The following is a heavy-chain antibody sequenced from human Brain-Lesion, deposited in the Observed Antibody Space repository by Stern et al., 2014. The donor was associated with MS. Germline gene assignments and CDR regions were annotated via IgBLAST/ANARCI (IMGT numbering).Heavy chain of an antibody. D-gene: IGHD2-2*01. J-gene: IGHJ6*02. CDR1: GGSISSGGYY. V-gene: IGHV4-61*02. Sequence: QVQLQESGPGLVKPSQTLSLSCTVSGGSISSGGYYWSWIRQPAGKGLEWIGRIFNSGRTSYNPSLKSRGTISIDTSKNQFSLRLNSMTAADTAVYYCARGRVVPGFQYYATDVWGQGTTVIVSS. CDR3: ARGRVVPGFQYYATDV. CDR2: IFNSGRT.